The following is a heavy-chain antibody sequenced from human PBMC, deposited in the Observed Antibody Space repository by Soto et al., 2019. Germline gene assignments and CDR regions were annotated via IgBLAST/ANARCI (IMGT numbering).Heavy chain of an antibody. CDR3: ARAVAVPADFAY. CDR2: INAGNGNT. D-gene: IGHD6-19*01. Sequence: QVQLVQSGAEEKKPGASVKVSCKASGYTFTGYAMHWVRQAPGQRLEWMGWINAGNGNTKYSQKFQARATITRDTSASAAYMELSSLSSEDTAVYYCARAVAVPADFAYWGQGTLVTVSS. CDR1: GYTFTGYA. J-gene: IGHJ4*02. V-gene: IGHV1-3*05.